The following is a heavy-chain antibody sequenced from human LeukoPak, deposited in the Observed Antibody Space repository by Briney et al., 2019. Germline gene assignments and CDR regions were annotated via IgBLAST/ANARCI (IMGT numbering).Heavy chain of an antibody. J-gene: IGHJ3*02. CDR2: IYRSGST. V-gene: IGHV3-53*01. CDR3: ARDSGHDAFDI. Sequence: PGGSLRISCADSGFTVSANYVSWVRQAPGKGMEWVSVIYRSGSTYYADSVKGRFTISRDNSKNTLYLQMNRLRAEDTAVYYCARDSGHDAFDIWGQGTMVTVSS. CDR1: GFTVSANY.